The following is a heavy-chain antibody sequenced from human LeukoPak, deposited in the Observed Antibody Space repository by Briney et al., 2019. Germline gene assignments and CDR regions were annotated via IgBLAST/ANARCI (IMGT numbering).Heavy chain of an antibody. Sequence: GESLKISCKGSGYSFTSYWIGWVRQMPGKGLEWMGIIYPGDSDTRYSPSFQGQVTISADKSISTAYLQWSSLKASDTAMYYCARRSTLSSGYYGPFDYWGQGTLVTVSS. CDR2: IYPGDSDT. CDR1: GYSFTSYW. J-gene: IGHJ4*02. CDR3: ARRSTLSSGYYGPFDY. D-gene: IGHD3-22*01. V-gene: IGHV5-51*01.